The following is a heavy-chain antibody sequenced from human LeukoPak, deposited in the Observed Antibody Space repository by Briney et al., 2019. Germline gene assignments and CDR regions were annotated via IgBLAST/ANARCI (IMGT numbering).Heavy chain of an antibody. Sequence: GGSLRLSCAASGFTVSSNYMSWVRQAPGKGLECLSIIYSSGSTYYADSVKGRFTISRDNSKNTLYLQMNSLRSDDTAVYYCARDPPGGYVPYFDYWGQGTLVTVSS. J-gene: IGHJ4*02. CDR1: GFTVSSNY. CDR2: IYSSGST. CDR3: ARDPPGGYVPYFDY. V-gene: IGHV3-53*05. D-gene: IGHD3-16*01.